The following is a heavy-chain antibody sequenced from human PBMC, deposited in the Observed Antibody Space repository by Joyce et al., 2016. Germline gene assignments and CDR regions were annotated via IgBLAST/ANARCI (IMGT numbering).Heavy chain of an antibody. CDR3: AKDFDAVTYDL. D-gene: IGHD4-17*01. J-gene: IGHJ5*02. CDR2: ISYDVTSE. CDR1: GFIFGNSG. V-gene: IGHV3-30*18. Sequence: QVQLVESGGGVVQPGKSVRLSCAGSGFIFGNSGMHWVRQAPGKGLEWVAIISYDVTSEWYADSVEGRFTVSRDNSKKTLYLQMDSLRIEDTAVYYCAKDFDAVTYDLWGQGTLVTVSS.